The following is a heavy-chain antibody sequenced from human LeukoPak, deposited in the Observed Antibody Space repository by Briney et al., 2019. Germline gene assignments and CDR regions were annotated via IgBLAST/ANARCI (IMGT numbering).Heavy chain of an antibody. V-gene: IGHV3-30*04. CDR3: AKGARYGATPKRGYNWFDP. Sequence: GGSLLLSCAASGFTFSNYAMHWVRQAPGKGLEWVAVISYDGSNKYYADSVKGRFTISRDNSKNTLYLQMNSLRAEDTAVYYCAKGARYGATPKRGYNWFDPWGQGTLVTVSS. J-gene: IGHJ5*02. CDR1: GFTFSNYA. D-gene: IGHD4-17*01. CDR2: ISYDGSNK.